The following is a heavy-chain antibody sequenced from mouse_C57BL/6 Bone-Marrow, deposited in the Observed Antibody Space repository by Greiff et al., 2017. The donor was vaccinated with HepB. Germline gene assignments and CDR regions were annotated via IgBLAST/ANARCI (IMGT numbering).Heavy chain of an antibody. D-gene: IGHD3-1*01. CDR3: TRGGS. CDR2: IDPETGGT. V-gene: IGHV1-15*01. CDR1: GYTFTDYE. J-gene: IGHJ2*01. Sequence: QVHVKQSGAELVRPGASVTLSCKASGYTFTDYEMHWVKQTPVHGLEWIGAIDPETGGTAYNQKFKGKAILTADKSSSTAYMELRSLTSEDSAVYYCTRGGSWGQGTTLTVSS.